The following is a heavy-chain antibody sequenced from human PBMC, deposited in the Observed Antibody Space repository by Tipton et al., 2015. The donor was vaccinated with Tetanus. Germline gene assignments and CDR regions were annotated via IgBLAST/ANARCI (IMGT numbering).Heavy chain of an antibody. CDR1: GFTFSSYG. CDR3: ARESGDRFIGYFDY. D-gene: IGHD7-27*01. Sequence: SLRLSCAASGFTFSSYGMHWVRQAPGKGLEWVAVIWYDGSNKYYADSVKGRFTISRDNSKNTLYLQMNSLRAEDTAVYYCARESGDRFIGYFDYWGQGTLVTVSS. V-gene: IGHV3-33*01. CDR2: IWYDGSNK. J-gene: IGHJ4*02.